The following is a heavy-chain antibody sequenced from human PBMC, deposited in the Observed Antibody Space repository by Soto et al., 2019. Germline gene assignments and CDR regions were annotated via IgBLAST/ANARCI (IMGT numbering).Heavy chain of an antibody. CDR3: ARDERGSYPAY. V-gene: IGHV1-69*01. Sequence: QVQLVQSGAEVKKPGSSVKVSCKASGGTFSSYAISWVRQAPGQGLEWMGGIIPIFGTANYAQKFQGRVTITADESTTPAYMELSSLRSENTAVYSCARDERGSYPAYWGQGTLVTVSS. CDR2: IIPIFGTA. D-gene: IGHD1-26*01. CDR1: GGTFSSYA. J-gene: IGHJ4*02.